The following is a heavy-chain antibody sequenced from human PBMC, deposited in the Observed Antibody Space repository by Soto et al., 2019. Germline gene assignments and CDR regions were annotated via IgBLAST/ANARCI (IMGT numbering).Heavy chain of an antibody. Sequence: PGGSLRLSCAASGFTFSSYSMNWVRQAPGKGLEWVSSISSSSSYIYYADSVKGRFTISRDNAKNSLYLQMNSLRAEDTAVYYCAREERSSTIRGSMDVWGQGTTVTVSS. CDR3: AREERSSTIRGSMDV. CDR1: GFTFSSYS. CDR2: ISSSSSYI. J-gene: IGHJ6*02. V-gene: IGHV3-21*01. D-gene: IGHD2-2*01.